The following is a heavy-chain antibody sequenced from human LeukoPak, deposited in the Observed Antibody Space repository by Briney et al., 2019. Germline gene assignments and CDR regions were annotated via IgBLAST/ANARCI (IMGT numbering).Heavy chain of an antibody. Sequence: GGSETLFCAASGFTFSNFAMTWVRLAPGRGLEWVSTVSGSGDSTHFADSVKGRFTISRDNSKNTLYLQMNRLRVEDTALYYCAKGSVDTSYIDYWGEGTL. V-gene: IGHV3-23*01. D-gene: IGHD3-10*01. CDR3: AKGSVDTSYIDY. J-gene: IGHJ4*02. CDR1: GFTFSNFA. CDR2: VSGSGDST.